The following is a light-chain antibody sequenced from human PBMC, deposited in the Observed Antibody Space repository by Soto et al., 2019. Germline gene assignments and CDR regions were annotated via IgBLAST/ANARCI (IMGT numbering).Light chain of an antibody. CDR3: QQYNNWPPDRT. CDR2: GAS. CDR1: QSVGSN. J-gene: IGKJ1*01. V-gene: IGKV3-15*01. Sequence: EIVMTQSPATLSVSPGERATLSCRASQSVGSNLDWYQQKPGQAPRLLSYGASTRATGTPARFSGSGSGTEFTLTISSLQSEDFAIYFCQQYNNWPPDRTFGQGTKVEIK.